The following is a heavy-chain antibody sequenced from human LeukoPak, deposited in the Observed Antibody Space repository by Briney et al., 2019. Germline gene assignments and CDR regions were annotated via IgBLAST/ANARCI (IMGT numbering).Heavy chain of an antibody. CDR1: GGSISSSNW. CDR3: ARDHHYGGNSAFDAFDI. J-gene: IGHJ3*02. Sequence: SETLSLTCAVSGGSISSSNWWSWIRQPPGKGLEWIGEIYHSGSTNYNPSLKSRVTISVDKSKNQFSLKLSSVTAADTAVYYCARDHHYGGNSAFDAFDIWGQGTMVTVSS. CDR2: IYHSGST. V-gene: IGHV4-4*02. D-gene: IGHD4-23*01.